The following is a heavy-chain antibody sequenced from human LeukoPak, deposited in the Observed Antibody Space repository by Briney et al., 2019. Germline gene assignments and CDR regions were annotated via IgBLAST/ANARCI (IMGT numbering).Heavy chain of an antibody. D-gene: IGHD6-19*01. CDR3: ARDFFDSSGHYYDAY. CDR2: ISGSSDHI. J-gene: IGHJ4*02. Sequence: GGSLRLSCVASGFTFSRYTMNWVRQAPGKGLEWVSAISGSSDHIHYADSMKGRFTISRDNAKNSLYLQMNSPTAEDTAVYYCARDFFDSSGHYYDAYWGQGTLVTVSS. V-gene: IGHV3-21*01. CDR1: GFTFSRYT.